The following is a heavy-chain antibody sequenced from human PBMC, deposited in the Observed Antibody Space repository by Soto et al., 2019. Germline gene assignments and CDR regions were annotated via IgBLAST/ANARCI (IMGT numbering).Heavy chain of an antibody. CDR2: IYYSGST. V-gene: IGHV4-39*07. J-gene: IGHJ5*02. CDR3: ARDQSRFVVVTAIGVMGNWFDP. CDR1: GGSISSSSYY. D-gene: IGHD2-21*02. Sequence: SETLSLTCTVSGGSISSSSYYWGWIRQPPGKGLEWIGSIYYSGSTYYNPSLKSRVTISVDTSKNQFSLKLSSVTAADTAVYYCARDQSRFVVVTAIGVMGNWFDPWGQGTLVTVSS.